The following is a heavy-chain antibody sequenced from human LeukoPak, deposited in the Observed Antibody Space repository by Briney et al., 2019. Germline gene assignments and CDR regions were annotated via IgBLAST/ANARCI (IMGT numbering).Heavy chain of an antibody. CDR2: INHSGST. CDR3: ARHRLWGSSSVDY. V-gene: IGHV4-34*01. CDR1: GGSFSGYY. Sequence: SETLSLTCAVYGGSFSGYYWSWIRQPPGKGLEWIGEINHSGSTNYNPSLKSRVTISVDTSKNQFSLKLSSVTAADTAVYYCARHRLWGSSSVDYWGQGTLVTVSS. D-gene: IGHD6-6*01. J-gene: IGHJ4*02.